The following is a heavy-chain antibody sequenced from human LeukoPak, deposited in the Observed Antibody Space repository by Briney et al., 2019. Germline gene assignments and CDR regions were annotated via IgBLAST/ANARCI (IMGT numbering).Heavy chain of an antibody. V-gene: IGHV4-39*07. Sequence: PSETLSLTCSVSGGSISLSYYYWGWIRQPPGKALEWIGSVYYSGTTSYNPSLKSRVTISVDTSKNQFSLKLSSVTAADTAVYYCARDTIFGPTRLNWGQGTLVTVSS. J-gene: IGHJ4*02. CDR3: ARDTIFGPTRLN. D-gene: IGHD3-9*01. CDR1: GGSISLSYYY. CDR2: VYYSGTT.